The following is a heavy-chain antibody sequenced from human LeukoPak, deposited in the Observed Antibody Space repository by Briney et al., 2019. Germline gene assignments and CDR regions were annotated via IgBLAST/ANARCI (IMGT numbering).Heavy chain of an antibody. CDR2: ISSSGSTI. D-gene: IGHD3-9*01. J-gene: IGHJ6*02. V-gene: IGHV3-48*01. CDR1: GFTFSSYS. CDR3: ARDSAYILTGYSETDYYGMDV. Sequence: GGPLRLSCAASGFTFSSYSMNWVRQAPGKGLEWVSYISSSGSTIYYADSVKGRFTISRDNAKNSLYLQMNSLRAEDTAVYYCARDSAYILTGYSETDYYGMDVWGQGTTVTVSS.